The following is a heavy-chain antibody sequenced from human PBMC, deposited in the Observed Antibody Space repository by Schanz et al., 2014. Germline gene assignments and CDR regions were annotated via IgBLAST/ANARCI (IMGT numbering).Heavy chain of an antibody. CDR3: AKQIHYDILTVTRN. J-gene: IGHJ4*02. D-gene: IGHD3-9*01. V-gene: IGHV3-23*04. Sequence: EGQLAESGGGLVKPGGSLRLSCEASGFTFITYTMNWVRQAPGKGLEWVSALSGSGGSTYYADSVKGRFTISRDNSKNTLYLQMNSLRAEDTAVYYCAKQIHYDILTVTRNWGQGALVTVSS. CDR1: GFTFITYT. CDR2: LSGSGGST.